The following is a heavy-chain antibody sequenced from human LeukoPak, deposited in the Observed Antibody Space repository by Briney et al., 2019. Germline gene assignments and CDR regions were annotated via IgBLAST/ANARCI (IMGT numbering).Heavy chain of an antibody. Sequence: GGSLRLSCTTSGFTFSSYGIHWVRQAPGKGLEWVAFIRYDGSKKYYVESVKGRFTISRDNSKNTLYLQMNSLRPEDTAVYYCAKDVRQYSYGPSHFDYRGQGTLVTVSS. CDR1: GFTFSSYG. CDR3: AKDVRQYSYGPSHFDY. J-gene: IGHJ4*02. D-gene: IGHD5-18*01. CDR2: IRYDGSKK. V-gene: IGHV3-30*02.